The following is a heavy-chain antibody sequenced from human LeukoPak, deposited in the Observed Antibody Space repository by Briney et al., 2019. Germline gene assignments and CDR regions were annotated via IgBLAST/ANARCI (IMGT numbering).Heavy chain of an antibody. Sequence: ASVKVSCKASGYSFTRSTMHRVRQAPGQRLEWMGWITGNGNTKYSQQFQGRVTITWDISASTAYMALSSLRSEDTAVYYCASQLLFGSIDYWGQGALVTVSS. V-gene: IGHV1-3*01. J-gene: IGHJ4*02. CDR3: ASQLLFGSIDY. D-gene: IGHD2-2*01. CDR1: GYSFTRST. CDR2: ITGNGNT.